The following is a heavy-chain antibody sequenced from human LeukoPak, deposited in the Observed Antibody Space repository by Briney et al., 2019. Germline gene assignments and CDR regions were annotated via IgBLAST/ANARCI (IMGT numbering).Heavy chain of an antibody. J-gene: IGHJ4*02. V-gene: IGHV3-7*01. Sequence: PGGSLRLSCAASGFTFSSYWMSSVRQAPGKGLEWGANIKQVGSEQSYADSVKGRFTISRDNAKNALYLQMNSLRAEDTAVYYCARLLWFGELSLDYWGQGALVTVSS. CDR1: GFTFSSYW. D-gene: IGHD3-10*01. CDR3: ARLLWFGELSLDY. CDR2: IKQVGSEQ.